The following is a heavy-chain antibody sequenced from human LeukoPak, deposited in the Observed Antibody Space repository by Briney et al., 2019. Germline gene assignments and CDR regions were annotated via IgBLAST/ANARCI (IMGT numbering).Heavy chain of an antibody. J-gene: IGHJ3*02. Sequence: GGSLRLSCAASGFTFSSYAMSWVRQAPGKGLEWVSVISGSGGSTYYADSVKGRFTISRDNSKNTLYLQMNSLRAEDTAVYYCAKVVDRTGTTYAFDIWGQGTMVTVSS. CDR3: AKVVDRTGTTYAFDI. V-gene: IGHV3-23*01. CDR2: ISGSGGST. D-gene: IGHD1-1*01. CDR1: GFTFSSYA.